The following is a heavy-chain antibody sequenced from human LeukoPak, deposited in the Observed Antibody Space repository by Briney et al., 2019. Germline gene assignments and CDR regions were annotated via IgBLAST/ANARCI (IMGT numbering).Heavy chain of an antibody. D-gene: IGHD6-19*01. V-gene: IGHV3-53*01. J-gene: IGHJ5*02. CDR3: ARGLPLPSATYSSGWYWRYNWFDP. Sequence: GGSLRLSCAASGLTVSSNYMSWVRQAPGKGLEWVSVIYSGGSTYYADSVKGRFTISRDNSKNTLYLQVNSLRAEDTAVYYCARGLPLPSATYSSGWYWRYNWFDPWGQGTLVTVSS. CDR2: IYSGGST. CDR1: GLTVSSNY.